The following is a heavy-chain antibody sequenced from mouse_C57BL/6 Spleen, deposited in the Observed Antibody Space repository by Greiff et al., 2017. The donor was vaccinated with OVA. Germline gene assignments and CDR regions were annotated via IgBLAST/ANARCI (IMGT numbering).Heavy chain of an antibody. CDR3: ARGGYGSGFAY. J-gene: IGHJ3*01. D-gene: IGHD1-1*01. V-gene: IGHV1-50*01. CDR2: IDPSDSYT. CDR1: GYTFTSYW. Sequence: QVQLQQPGAELVKPGASVKLSCKASGYTFTSYWMQWVKQRPGQGLEWIGEIDPSDSYTNYNQKFKGKATLTVDTSSSTAYMQLSSLTSEDSAVYYCARGGYGSGFAYWGQGTLVTVSA.